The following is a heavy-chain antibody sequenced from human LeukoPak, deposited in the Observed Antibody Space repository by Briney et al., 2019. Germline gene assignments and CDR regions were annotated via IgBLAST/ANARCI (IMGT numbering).Heavy chain of an antibody. J-gene: IGHJ6*02. CDR1: GFTVSSSY. CDR3: ARDPPITTDYGMDV. V-gene: IGHV3-66*01. Sequence: PGRSLRLSCAASGFTVSSSYMFWVRQAPGKGLEWVSVTYTGGTTNYADSVKGRFTISRDNSKNTLYLQMSSLRAEDTAVYYCARDPPITTDYGMDVWGQGTTVTVSS. CDR2: TYTGGTT. D-gene: IGHD3-22*01.